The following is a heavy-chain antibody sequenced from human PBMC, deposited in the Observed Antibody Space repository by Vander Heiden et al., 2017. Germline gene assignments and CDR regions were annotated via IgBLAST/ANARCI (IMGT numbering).Heavy chain of an antibody. CDR3: AHTDQLGPTYDY. V-gene: IGHV2-5*01. D-gene: IGHD6-13*01. CDR2: IYWNDDK. Sequence: ITLKESGPTLVKPTHTLPLTCTFSGFPLSPSGVGVGWIRQPPGKALEWIALIYWNDDKRYSPALKSRLTITKDTSKNQVVLTMTKMDPVDTATYYFAHTDQLGPTYDYWGHGSLVTVSS. CDR1: GFPLSPSGVG. J-gene: IGHJ4*01.